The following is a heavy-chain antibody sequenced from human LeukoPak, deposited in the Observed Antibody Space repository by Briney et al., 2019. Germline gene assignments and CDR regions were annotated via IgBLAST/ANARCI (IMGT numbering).Heavy chain of an antibody. D-gene: IGHD2-2*02. Sequence: PGRSLRLSCAASGFTFSSYGMHWVRQAPGKGLEWVAVIWYDGSNKYYADSVKGRFTISRDNSKNTLYLQMNSLRAGDTAVYYCARRSRYCSSTSCYRSVDTAMVNYYYYGMDVWGQGTTVTVSS. V-gene: IGHV3-33*01. CDR1: GFTFSSYG. CDR2: IWYDGSNK. J-gene: IGHJ6*02. CDR3: ARRSRYCSSTSCYRSVDTAMVNYYYYGMDV.